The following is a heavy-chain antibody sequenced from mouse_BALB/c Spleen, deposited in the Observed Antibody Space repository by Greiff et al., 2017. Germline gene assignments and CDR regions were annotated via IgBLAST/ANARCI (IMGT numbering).Heavy chain of an antibody. J-gene: IGHJ3*01. CDR3: ARYCCGSSHWFAY. Sequence: QVQLKESGPGLVAPSQSLSITCTVSGFSLTSYGVHWVRQPPGKGLEWLGVIWAGGSTNYNSALMSRLSISKDNSKSQVFLKMNSLQTDDTAMYYCARYCCGSSHWFAYWGQGTLVTVSA. D-gene: IGHD1-1*01. V-gene: IGHV2-9*02. CDR2: IWAGGST. CDR1: GFSLTSYG.